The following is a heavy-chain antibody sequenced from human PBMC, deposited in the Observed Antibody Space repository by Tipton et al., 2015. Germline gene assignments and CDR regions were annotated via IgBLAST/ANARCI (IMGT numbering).Heavy chain of an antibody. V-gene: IGHV4-39*01. J-gene: IGHJ4*02. CDR2: IYYSGST. D-gene: IGHD3-3*01. CDR1: GGSISSSLHY. Sequence: TLSLTCTVSGGSISSSLHYWGWIRQPPGKGLEWIGSIYYSGSTYYNPSLKSRVTISVDTSKNQFSLKLSSVTAADTAVYYCARTYDFTAYSPVGCWGQGTLVTVSS. CDR3: ARTYDFTAYSPVGC.